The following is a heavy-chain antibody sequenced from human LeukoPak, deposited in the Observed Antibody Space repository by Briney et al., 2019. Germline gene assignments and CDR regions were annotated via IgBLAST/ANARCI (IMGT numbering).Heavy chain of an antibody. D-gene: IGHD5-24*01. CDR1: GFTFSTYT. V-gene: IGHV3-30*01. J-gene: IGHJ4*02. CDR3: ARGSRWLQLGPFDY. Sequence: GVSLRLSCAASGFTFSTYTMHWVRQAPGKGLEWVAVMSYDGGDKYYAESVKGRFTISRDNSRTTVYLQMNSLRAEDTAVYYCARGSRWLQLGPFDYWGQGTLVTVSS. CDR2: MSYDGGDK.